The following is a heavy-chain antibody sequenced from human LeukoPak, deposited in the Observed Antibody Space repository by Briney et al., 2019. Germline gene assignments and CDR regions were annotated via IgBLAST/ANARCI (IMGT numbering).Heavy chain of an antibody. Sequence: GASVKVSCKASGYTFTGYYMHWVRQAPGQGLEWMGWINPNSGGTNYAQKFQGRVTMTRDTSISTAYMELSRLRSDDTAVYYCARDGDYYGSGSSDWYFDLWGRGTLVTVSS. J-gene: IGHJ2*01. CDR3: ARDGDYYGSGSSDWYFDL. D-gene: IGHD3-10*01. CDR2: INPNSGGT. CDR1: GYTFTGYY. V-gene: IGHV1-2*02.